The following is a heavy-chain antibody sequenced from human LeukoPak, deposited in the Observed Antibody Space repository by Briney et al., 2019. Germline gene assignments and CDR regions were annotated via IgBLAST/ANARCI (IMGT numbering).Heavy chain of an antibody. CDR2: INYSGTT. D-gene: IGHD3-10*01. CDR1: GGSISSGSYY. V-gene: IGHV4-39*01. CDR3: ARPETTYDSGNYFDY. J-gene: IGHJ4*02. Sequence: SETLSLTCTVSGGSISSGSYYWVWVRQPPGKGLEWIGSINYSGTTFYNPSLKSRVTISVDTSKKQFSLKVSSVTAADTAVYYCARPETTYDSGNYFDYWGQGTLVTVSS.